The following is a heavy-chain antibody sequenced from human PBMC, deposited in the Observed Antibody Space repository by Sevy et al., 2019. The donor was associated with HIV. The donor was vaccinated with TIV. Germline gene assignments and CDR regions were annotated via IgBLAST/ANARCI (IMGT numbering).Heavy chain of an antibody. D-gene: IGHD3-10*01. J-gene: IGHJ6*02. CDR2: ISYDGHMK. CDR1: GFTFSTHA. Sequence: GGSLRLSCTASGFTFSTHAAHWVRQAPGKGLEWVAVISYDGHMKYYADSVKGRFTISRDNSKNALYMDMNSLRPDDPARYYCARGGSGSFDPFYYYYDMDVWGQGTTVTVSS. V-gene: IGHV3-30-3*01. CDR3: ARGGSGSFDPFYYYYDMDV.